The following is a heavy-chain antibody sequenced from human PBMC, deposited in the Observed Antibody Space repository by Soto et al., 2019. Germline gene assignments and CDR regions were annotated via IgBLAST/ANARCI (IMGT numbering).Heavy chain of an antibody. Sequence: EVQLLESGGGLIQPGGSLRLSCAASGFTFSTHWMHWVRQAPGKGLVWVSRINSDGSTTNYVDSVKGRFTISRDNAKNTVYLQMNSLRAADTAVYYCARVPTGGYDWVWGQGTLVTVSS. D-gene: IGHD5-12*01. V-gene: IGHV3-74*01. CDR1: GFTFSTHW. CDR2: INSDGSTT. J-gene: IGHJ4*02. CDR3: ARVPTGGYDWV.